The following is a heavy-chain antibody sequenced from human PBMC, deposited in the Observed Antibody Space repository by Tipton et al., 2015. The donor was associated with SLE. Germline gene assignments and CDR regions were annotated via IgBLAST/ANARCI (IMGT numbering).Heavy chain of an antibody. J-gene: IGHJ6*03. Sequence: SLRLSCAASGFRFDDYAMHWVRQAPGKGLEWVSGITWNSGDIGYADSVKGRFTISKDNSNNTLYLQMNSLRAEDTAVYYCARGTIFGVVVVDHYYMDVWGKGTTVTVS. CDR1: GFRFDDYA. D-gene: IGHD3-3*01. V-gene: IGHV3-9*01. CDR3: ARGTIFGVVVVDHYYMDV. CDR2: ITWNSGDI.